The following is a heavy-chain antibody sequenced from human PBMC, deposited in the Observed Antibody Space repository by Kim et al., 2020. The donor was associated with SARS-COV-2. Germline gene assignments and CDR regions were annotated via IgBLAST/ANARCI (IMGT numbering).Heavy chain of an antibody. CDR1: GFTFKTYW. CDR3: ARGFDSYVGLASDI. D-gene: IGHD2-21*02. J-gene: IGHJ3*02. V-gene: IGHV3-74*01. Sequence: GGSLRLSCAASGFTFKTYWMHWVRQAPGKGLVWVSRINPDGTSTSYADSVKGRFTISRDNVKNTLFLEMNSLRGEDTALYFCARGFDSYVGLASDIWGQGTVVTVSS. CDR2: INPDGTST.